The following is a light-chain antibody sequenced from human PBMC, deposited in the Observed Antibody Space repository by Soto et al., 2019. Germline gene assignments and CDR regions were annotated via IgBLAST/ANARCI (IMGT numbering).Light chain of an antibody. J-gene: IGLJ2*01. CDR3: QVWDTTTTHRV. CDR1: NIESKS. CDR2: DDS. Sequence: SYELTQPPSVSLAPGQTARITCGGNNIESKSVHWYQQKPGQAPVLVVYDDSDRPSGIPERFSGSSSGNTATLTISRVEAGDEADYFCQVWDTTTTHRVFGEGTKVTVL. V-gene: IGLV3-21*02.